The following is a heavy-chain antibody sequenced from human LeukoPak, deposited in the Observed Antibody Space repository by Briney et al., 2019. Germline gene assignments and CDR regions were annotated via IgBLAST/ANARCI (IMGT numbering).Heavy chain of an antibody. CDR1: GGSISSSSYY. Sequence: SETLSLTCTVSGGSISSSSYYWGWIRQPPGKGLEWIGSIYYSGSTYYNPSLKSRVTISVDTSKNQFSLKLSSVTAADTAVYYCARDITMVRGPPFSFDYWGQGTLVTVSS. V-gene: IGHV4-39*07. CDR3: ARDITMVRGPPFSFDY. D-gene: IGHD3-10*01. CDR2: IYYSGST. J-gene: IGHJ4*02.